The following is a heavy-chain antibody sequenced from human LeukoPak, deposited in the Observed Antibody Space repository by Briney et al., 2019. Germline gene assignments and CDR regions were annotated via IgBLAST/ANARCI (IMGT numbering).Heavy chain of an antibody. CDR1: GGSISSYY. V-gene: IGHV4-59*01. D-gene: IGHD6-13*01. CDR3: ARDAGSSSNNWFDP. Sequence: PSETLSLTCTVSGGSISSYYWSWIRQPPGKGLEWIGYIYYSGSTNYNPSLKSRVTISVDTSKSQFSLKLSSVTAADTAVYYCARDAGSSSNNWFDPWGQGTLVTVSP. CDR2: IYYSGST. J-gene: IGHJ5*02.